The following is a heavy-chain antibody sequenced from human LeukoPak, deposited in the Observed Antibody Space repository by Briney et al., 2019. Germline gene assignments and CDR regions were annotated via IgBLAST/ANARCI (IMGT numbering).Heavy chain of an antibody. CDR2: IYYSGST. CDR3: ARDASQTDGMDV. CDR1: GGSISSYY. Sequence: SETLSLTCTVSGGSISSYYWSWIRQPPGKGLEWIGYIYYSGSTNYNPSLKSRVTISVDTSKNQFSLKLSSVTAADTAVYYCARDASQTDGMDVWGQGTTVTVSS. J-gene: IGHJ6*02. V-gene: IGHV4-59*01.